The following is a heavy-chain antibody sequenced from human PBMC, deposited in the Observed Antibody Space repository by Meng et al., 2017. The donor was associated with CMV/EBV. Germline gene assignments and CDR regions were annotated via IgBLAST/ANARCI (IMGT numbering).Heavy chain of an antibody. V-gene: IGHV3-66*02. D-gene: IGHD6-13*01. CDR2: IYSGGST. Sequence: GESLKISCAASGFTVSSNYMSWVRQAPGKGLEWVSVIYSGGSTYYADSVKGRFTISRDNSKNTLYLQMNSLRAEDTAVYYCARERIAAAGTDAFDIWGQGTMGTVSS. CDR3: ARERIAAAGTDAFDI. CDR1: GFTVSSNY. J-gene: IGHJ3*02.